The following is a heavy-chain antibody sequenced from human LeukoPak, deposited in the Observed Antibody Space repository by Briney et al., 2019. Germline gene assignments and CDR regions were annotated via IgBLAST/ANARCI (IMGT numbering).Heavy chain of an antibody. V-gene: IGHV1-58*02. D-gene: IGHD1-26*01. Sequence: SVKVSCKASGYTFTGYYMHWVRQAPGQGLEWIGWIVAGSGNTNYAQKFQERVTVTRGMSTSTAYMELSSLRSEDTAVYYCAAALVGTRFDPWGQGTLVTVSS. CDR1: GYTFTGYY. CDR2: IVAGSGNT. CDR3: AAALVGTRFDP. J-gene: IGHJ5*02.